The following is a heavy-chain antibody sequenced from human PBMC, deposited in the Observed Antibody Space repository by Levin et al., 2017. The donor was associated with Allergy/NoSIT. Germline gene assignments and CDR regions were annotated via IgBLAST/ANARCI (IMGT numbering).Heavy chain of an antibody. CDR1: GFTFDDYA. CDR2: ISWNSGSI. V-gene: IGHV3-9*01. J-gene: IGHJ6*02. Sequence: LSLTCAASGFTFDDYAMHWVRQAPGKGLEWVSGISWNSGSIGYADSVKGRFTISRDNAKNSLYLQMNSLRAEDTALYYCAKDIAAAGTYYYGMDVWGQGTTVTVSS. D-gene: IGHD6-13*01. CDR3: AKDIAAAGTYYYGMDV.